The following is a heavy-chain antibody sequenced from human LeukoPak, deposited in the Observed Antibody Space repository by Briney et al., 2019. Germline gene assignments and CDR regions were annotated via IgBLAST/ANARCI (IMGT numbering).Heavy chain of an antibody. V-gene: IGHV4-59*08. CDR2: IYYSGST. Sequence: PSETLSLTCTVSGGSISSYYWSWIRQPPGKGLEWIGYIYYSGSTNYNPSLKSRVTISVDTSKNQFSLKLSSVTAADTAVYYCARHGRIVATIFPYFDYWGQGTLVTVSS. D-gene: IGHD5-12*01. CDR1: GGSISSYY. J-gene: IGHJ4*02. CDR3: ARHGRIVATIFPYFDY.